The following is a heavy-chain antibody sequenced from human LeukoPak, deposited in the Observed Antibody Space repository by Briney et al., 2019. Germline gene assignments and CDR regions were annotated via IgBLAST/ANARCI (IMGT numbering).Heavy chain of an antibody. CDR3: AREGGPYRPLDY. CDR1: GGSISTTNW. Sequence: SETLSLTCGVSGGSISTTNWWTWVRQPPGEGLEWIGEVHLSGRTHYNPSLESRVTMSVDMSENHISLRLTSVTAADTAVYYCAREGGPYRPLDYSGQGTLVTVSS. CDR2: VHLSGRT. J-gene: IGHJ4*02. V-gene: IGHV4-4*02.